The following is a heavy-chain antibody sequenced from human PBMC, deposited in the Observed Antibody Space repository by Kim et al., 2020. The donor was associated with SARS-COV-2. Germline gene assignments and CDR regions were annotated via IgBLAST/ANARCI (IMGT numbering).Heavy chain of an antibody. V-gene: IGHV3-30-3*01. CDR1: GFTFSSYA. J-gene: IGHJ4*02. D-gene: IGHD4-17*01. CDR2: ISYDGSNK. Sequence: GSLRLSCAASGFTFSSYAMHWVRQAPGKGLEWVAVISYDGSNKYYADSVKGRFTISRDNSKNTLYLQMNSLRAEDTAVYYCARGGALYWGQGTLVTVSS. CDR3: ARGGALY.